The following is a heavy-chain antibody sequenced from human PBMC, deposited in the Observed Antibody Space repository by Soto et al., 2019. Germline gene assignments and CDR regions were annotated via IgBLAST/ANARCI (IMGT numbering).Heavy chain of an antibody. V-gene: IGHV1-69*06. CDR3: ARNGYNGDYYYYGMDV. CDR2: ITPIFGTA. Sequence: QVQLVQSGAEVKKPGSSVKVSCKASGGTFSSYAISWVRQAPGQGLEWMGGITPIFGTANYAQKFQGRVTITADKSTSTAYMELSSLRSEDTAVYYCARNGYNGDYYYYGMDVWGQGTTVTVSS. J-gene: IGHJ6*02. D-gene: IGHD5-12*01. CDR1: GGTFSSYA.